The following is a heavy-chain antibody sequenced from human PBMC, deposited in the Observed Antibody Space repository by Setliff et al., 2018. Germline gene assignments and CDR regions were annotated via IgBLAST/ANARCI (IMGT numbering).Heavy chain of an antibody. V-gene: IGHV4-61*02. CDR2: VHASGSP. J-gene: IGHJ4*02. Sequence: SETLSLTCTVSGGSIRSGSFYWSWIRQSAEKGLEWIGRVHASGSPNYNPSFKGRVTISLDTSTNQFSLNLNSVTAADTAVYYCARHLWGRYMAESSDYFDYWGQGSLVT. CDR3: ARHLWGRYMAESSDYFDY. D-gene: IGHD3-3*02. CDR1: GGSIRSGSFY.